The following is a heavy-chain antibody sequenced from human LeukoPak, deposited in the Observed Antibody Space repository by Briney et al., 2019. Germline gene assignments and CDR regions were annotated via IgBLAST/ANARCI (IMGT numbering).Heavy chain of an antibody. V-gene: IGHV4-34*01. Sequence: SETLSLTCAVYGGSFSGYYWSWIRQPPGKGLEWIGEINHSGSTNYNPSLKSRVTISVDPSKNQFSLKLSSVTAADTAVYYCASMSSGYYSWHDYWGQGTLVTVSS. D-gene: IGHD3-22*01. CDR1: GGSFSGYY. CDR2: INHSGST. CDR3: ASMSSGYYSWHDY. J-gene: IGHJ4*02.